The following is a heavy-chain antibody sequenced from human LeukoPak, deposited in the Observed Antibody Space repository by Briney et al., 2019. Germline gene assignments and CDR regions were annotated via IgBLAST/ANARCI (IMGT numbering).Heavy chain of an antibody. V-gene: IGHV3-53*01. CDR3: ASRPSSGWYNY. CDR2: IYSSGST. D-gene: IGHD6-19*01. J-gene: IGHJ4*02. CDR1: GFTVSSNY. Sequence: PGGSLRLSCAASGFTVSSNYMSWVRQAPGKGLEWVSVIYSSGSTYYADSVKGRFTISRDNSKNTLYLQMNSLRAEDTAVYYCASRPSSGWYNYWGQGTWSPSPQ.